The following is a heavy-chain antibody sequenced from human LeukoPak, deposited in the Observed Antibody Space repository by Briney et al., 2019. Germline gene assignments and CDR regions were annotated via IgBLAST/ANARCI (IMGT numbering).Heavy chain of an antibody. Sequence: PGGSLRLSCAASGFTFRSYAMHWVRQAPGKGLEWVAFIQYDGSSKYYADSVKGRFTISRDNSKNTLYLQMNSLRAEDTAVYYCAKDWDWNSSFFDYWGQGTLVTVSS. V-gene: IGHV3-30*02. CDR3: AKDWDWNSSFFDY. J-gene: IGHJ4*02. D-gene: IGHD1-7*01. CDR2: IQYDGSSK. CDR1: GFTFRSYA.